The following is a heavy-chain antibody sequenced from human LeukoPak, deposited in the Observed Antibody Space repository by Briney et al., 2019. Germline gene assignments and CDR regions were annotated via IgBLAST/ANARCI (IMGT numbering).Heavy chain of an antibody. D-gene: IGHD1-1*01. Sequence: PGGSLRLSCAASGFTFSSYAMSWVRQAPGKGLEWVSVVSGSGGDTYYRDSVKGRFTISRDNSKYTLYLQMNSLRAEDTAVYYCAKDGTTTITFDYWGQGTLVTVSS. CDR2: VSGSGGDT. J-gene: IGHJ4*02. V-gene: IGHV3-23*01. CDR3: AKDGTTTITFDY. CDR1: GFTFSSYA.